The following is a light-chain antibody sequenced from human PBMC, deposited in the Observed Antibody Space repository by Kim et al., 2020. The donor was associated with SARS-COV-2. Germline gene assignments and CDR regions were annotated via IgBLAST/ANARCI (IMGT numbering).Light chain of an antibody. V-gene: IGLV2-8*01. CDR2: EVS. J-gene: IGLJ2*01. CDR3: CSYAGSNNFEVV. CDR1: SSDVGNYKY. Sequence: SVTSACTGTSSDVGNYKYVSWYQQHPGKAPKLMIYEVSQRTSGVPDRFSGSKSGNTASLTVSGLQAEDEADYYCCSYAGSNNFEVVFGGGTQLTVL.